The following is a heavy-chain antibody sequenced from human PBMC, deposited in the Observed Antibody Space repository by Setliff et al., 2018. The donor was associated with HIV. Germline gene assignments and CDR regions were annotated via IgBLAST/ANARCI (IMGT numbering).Heavy chain of an antibody. Sequence: GSLRLSCVASAASGFTFSDAWMSWVRQAPGKGLEWVGRTRSVSDGGRTDYAAPVKGRFTISRDDSKNTLYLQMNSMKTEDTAIYYCTRPQYIYDNSDSDNWGQGALVTVSS. CDR1: GFTFSDAW. D-gene: IGHD3-22*01. V-gene: IGHV3-15*01. J-gene: IGHJ4*02. CDR3: TRPQYIYDNSDSDN. CDR2: TRSVSDGGRT.